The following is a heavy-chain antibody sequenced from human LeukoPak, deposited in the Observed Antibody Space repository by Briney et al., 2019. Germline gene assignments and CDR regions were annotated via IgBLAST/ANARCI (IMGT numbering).Heavy chain of an antibody. CDR3: ASANYSSGWYPPDN. D-gene: IGHD6-19*01. V-gene: IGHV1-2*02. Sequence: ASVKVSCKASGYTFTGFYMHWVRQAPGQGLEWMGWINPNSGDTNYAQKFQGRVTMTRDTSISTAYMELSRLRSDDTALYHCASANYSSGWYPPDNWGQGTLVTVSP. J-gene: IGHJ4*02. CDR2: INPNSGDT. CDR1: GYTFTGFY.